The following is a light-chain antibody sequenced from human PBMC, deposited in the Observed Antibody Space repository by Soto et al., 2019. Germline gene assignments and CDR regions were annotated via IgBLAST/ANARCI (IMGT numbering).Light chain of an antibody. Sequence: EIVMTQSPATLAVSPGERATLSCRASQSVNSNLAWYRQKPGQAPRLLISDAFTRATGLPARFSGSGSGTEFNLTISSLQSEDAGIYYCQQYNFWPPRTFGGGTKVESK. CDR3: QQYNFWPPRT. J-gene: IGKJ4*01. CDR2: DAF. CDR1: QSVNSN. V-gene: IGKV3-15*01.